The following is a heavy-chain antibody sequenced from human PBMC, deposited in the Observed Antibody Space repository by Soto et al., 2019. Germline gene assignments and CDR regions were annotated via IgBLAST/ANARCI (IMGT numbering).Heavy chain of an antibody. J-gene: IGHJ4*02. CDR3: AIDESCSGGSPPFDY. Sequence: PSETLSLTCTVSGGSISSYYWSWIRQPPGKGLEWIGYIYYSGSTNYNPSLKSRVTISVDTSKNQFSLKLSSVTAADTAVYYCAIDESCSGGSPPFDYWGQGTLVTVSS. CDR2: IYYSGST. CDR1: GGSISSYY. D-gene: IGHD2-15*01. V-gene: IGHV4-59*01.